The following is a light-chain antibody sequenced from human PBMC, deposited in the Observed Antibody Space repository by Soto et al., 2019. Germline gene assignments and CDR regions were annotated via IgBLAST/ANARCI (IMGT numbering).Light chain of an antibody. CDR2: DVS. CDR3: CSYAGSYTVYV. V-gene: IGLV2-11*01. Sequence: QSVLTQPRSVSGSPGQSVTISCTGTSSDVGGYNYVSWYQQHPGKAPKFMIYDVSKRPSGVPDRFSGSKSGNTASLTISGLQAEDEADYYCCSYAGSYTVYVFGTGTQLTVL. CDR1: SSDVGGYNY. J-gene: IGLJ1*01.